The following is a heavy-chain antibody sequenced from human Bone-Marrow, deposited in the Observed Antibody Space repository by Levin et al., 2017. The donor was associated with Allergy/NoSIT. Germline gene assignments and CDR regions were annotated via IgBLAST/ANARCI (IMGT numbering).Heavy chain of an antibody. J-gene: IGHJ6*02. CDR1: GFTFDDYA. CDR2: INWNSGGV. Sequence: SCAASGFTFDDYAMHWVRQAPGRGLEWVSGINWNSGGVVYAASVKGRFTISRDNAKNSLYLQMNSLRAEDTALYYCAKGQSIAGRPRLSGMDVWGQGTTVTVSS. D-gene: IGHD6-6*01. V-gene: IGHV3-9*01. CDR3: AKGQSIAGRPRLSGMDV.